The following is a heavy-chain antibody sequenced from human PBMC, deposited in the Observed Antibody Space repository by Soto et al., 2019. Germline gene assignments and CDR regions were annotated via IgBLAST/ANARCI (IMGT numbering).Heavy chain of an antibody. CDR2: ISSDGVNT. CDR1: GFSLSTNA. J-gene: IGHJ4*02. V-gene: IGHV3-64*02. Sequence: GGSLRLSCVISGFSLSTNAMHWVRRAPGKGLEYVSAISSDGVNTHYADSVKGRFTISRDNSKNTLYLQMGSLRAEDMAVYYCARVFYHSGGYYYDYWGQGTRVTV. D-gene: IGHD3-22*01. CDR3: ARVFYHSGGYYYDY.